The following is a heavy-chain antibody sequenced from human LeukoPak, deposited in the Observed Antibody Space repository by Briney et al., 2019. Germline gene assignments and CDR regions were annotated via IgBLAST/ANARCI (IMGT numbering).Heavy chain of an antibody. J-gene: IGHJ4*02. CDR3: ARGITGTTGFDY. CDR1: GGSISSYY. V-gene: IGHV4-4*07. Sequence: SETLSLTCTVSGGSISSYYWSWTRQSAGKGPEWIGRIYTSGSTNYNPSLKSRVTMSVDTSKNQFSLKLSSVIAADTAVYYCARGITGTTGFDYWGQGTLVTVSS. D-gene: IGHD1-20*01. CDR2: IYTSGST.